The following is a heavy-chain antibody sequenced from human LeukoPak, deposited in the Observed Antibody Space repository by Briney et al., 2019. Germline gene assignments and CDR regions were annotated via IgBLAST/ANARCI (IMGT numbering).Heavy chain of an antibody. J-gene: IGHJ6*03. Sequence: SETLSLTCTVSGGSISSYYWSWIRQPAGKGLEWIGHIYTSGSTNYNPSLKSRVTMSVDTSKNQFSLKLSSVTAADTAVYYCARGRSSSPYYYYYYMDVWGKGTTVTVSS. D-gene: IGHD6-6*01. CDR1: GGSISSYY. V-gene: IGHV4-4*07. CDR2: IYTSGST. CDR3: ARGRSSSPYYYYYYMDV.